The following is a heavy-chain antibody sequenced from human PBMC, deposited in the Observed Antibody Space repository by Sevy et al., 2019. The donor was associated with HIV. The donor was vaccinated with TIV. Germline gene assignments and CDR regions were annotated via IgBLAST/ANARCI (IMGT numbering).Heavy chain of an antibody. Sequence: GGSLRLSCAASGFTFSNAWMSWVRQAPGKGLEWVGRIKSKTDGGTTDNAAPVKGRFTISRDDSKNTLYLQMNSLKTEDTAVYYCTTDRSTTASSSLRFLEWGDYFDYWGQGTLVTVSS. CDR1: GFTFSNAW. D-gene: IGHD3-3*01. CDR2: IKSKTDGGTT. J-gene: IGHJ4*02. CDR3: TTDRSTTASSSLRFLEWGDYFDY. V-gene: IGHV3-15*01.